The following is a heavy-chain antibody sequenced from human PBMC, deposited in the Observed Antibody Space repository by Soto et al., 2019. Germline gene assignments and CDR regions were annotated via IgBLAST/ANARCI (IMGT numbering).Heavy chain of an antibody. CDR3: ARTYRDGYGS. V-gene: IGHV4-30-4*01. J-gene: IGHJ4*02. Sequence: QVQLQESGPGLVKPSQTLSLTCTVSDDSITSRNYYWKWIRQPPGKGLESIGSIHYSGNTYYQPSHTCGAIISPHTSNNQLPLQLNSVTAADTAVYYCARTYRDGYGSWGRETVLTVSS. D-gene: IGHD5-18*01. CDR2: IHYSGNT. CDR1: DDSITSRNYY.